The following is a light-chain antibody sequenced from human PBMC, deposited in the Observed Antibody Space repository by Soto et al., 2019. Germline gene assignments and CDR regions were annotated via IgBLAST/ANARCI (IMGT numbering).Light chain of an antibody. CDR1: QSVGSN. CDR3: QQYNNWPPDRT. Sequence: EIVMTQSTATLSVSPGERATLSCWASQSVGSNLAWYQQKPGQAPRLLIYGASTRATGIRARFSGSGSGTEFNLTISSLQSEDFAIYFCQQYNNWPPDRTFGQGTKVEIK. V-gene: IGKV3-15*01. CDR2: GAS. J-gene: IGKJ1*01.